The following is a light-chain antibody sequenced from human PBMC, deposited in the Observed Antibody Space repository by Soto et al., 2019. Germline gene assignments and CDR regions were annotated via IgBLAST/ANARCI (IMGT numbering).Light chain of an antibody. J-gene: IGKJ4*01. CDR2: GAS. CDR3: QQYGSSVT. Sequence: EIVLTQSPGTLSLSPGERATLSCRASQSVSSSYLAWYQQKPGQAPRLFIYGASRRATGIPDRLSGSVSGSDFTLTISRLQPEDFAGDYCQQYGSSVTCGGGTKVEIK. V-gene: IGKV3-20*01. CDR1: QSVSSSY.